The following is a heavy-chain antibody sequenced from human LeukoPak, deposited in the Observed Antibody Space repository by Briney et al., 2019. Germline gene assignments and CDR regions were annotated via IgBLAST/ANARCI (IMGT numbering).Heavy chain of an antibody. Sequence: ASVKVSCKASGYTSTSYYMHWVRQAPGQGLEWMGRINPNSGGTNYAQKFQGRVTMTRDTSISTAYMELSRLRSDDTAVYYCARAVVYYDSSGYYFDYWGQGTLVTVSS. V-gene: IGHV1-2*06. CDR3: ARAVVYYDSSGYYFDY. D-gene: IGHD3-22*01. CDR1: GYTSTSYY. J-gene: IGHJ4*02. CDR2: INPNSGGT.